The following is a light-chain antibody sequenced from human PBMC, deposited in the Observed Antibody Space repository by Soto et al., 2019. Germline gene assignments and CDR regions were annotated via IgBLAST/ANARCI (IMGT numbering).Light chain of an antibody. CDR2: HTS. V-gene: IGKV3-20*01. Sequence: EVVMTQSPGTLSLFPGDRATLSCRASQSVSSSSLAWYQQKPGQAPRLLIYHTSSRATGIPDRFSGSGSGTDFTLTISRLEPEDFAVYYCQQYGTSPPYTFGQGTKVEIK. CDR3: QQYGTSPPYT. CDR1: QSVSSSS. J-gene: IGKJ2*01.